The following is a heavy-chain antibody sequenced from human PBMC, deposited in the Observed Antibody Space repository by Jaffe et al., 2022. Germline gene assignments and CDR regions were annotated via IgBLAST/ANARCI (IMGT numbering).Heavy chain of an antibody. D-gene: IGHD2-2*01. J-gene: IGHJ5*02. CDR1: GGSISSYY. V-gene: IGHV4-59*01. CDR3: AREGQLPYNWFDP. Sequence: QVQLQESGPGLVKPSETLSLTCTVSGGSISSYYWSWIRQPPGKGLEWIGYIYYSGSTNYNPSLKSRVTISVDTSKNQFSLKLSSVTAADTAVYYCAREGQLPYNWFDPWGQGTLVTVSS. CDR2: IYYSGST.